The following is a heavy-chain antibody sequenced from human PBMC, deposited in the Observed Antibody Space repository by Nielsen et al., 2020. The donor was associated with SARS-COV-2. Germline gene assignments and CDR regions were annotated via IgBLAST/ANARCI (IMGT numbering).Heavy chain of an antibody. D-gene: IGHD3-3*01. CDR3: ARILTDYDFWSGYYNWFDP. J-gene: IGHJ5*02. V-gene: IGHV2-5*02. Sequence: SGPTLVKPTQTLTLTCTFSGFSLSTSGVGVGWIRQPPGKALEWLALIYWDDDKRYSPSLKSRLTITKDTSKNQVVLTMTNMDPVDTATYYCARILTDYDFWSGYYNWFDPWGQGTLVTVSS. CDR1: GFSLSTSGVG. CDR2: IYWDDDK.